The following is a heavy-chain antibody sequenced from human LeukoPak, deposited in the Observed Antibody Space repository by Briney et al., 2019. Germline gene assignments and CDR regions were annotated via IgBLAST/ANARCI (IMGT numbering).Heavy chain of an antibody. Sequence: PGGSLRLSCAASGFTFSSYAMSWVRQAPGKGLEWVSAISGSGGSTYYADSVKGRFTISRDNAKNSLYLQMNSLRAEDTAVYYCARRGSGYTEPIDYWGQGTVVTVSS. J-gene: IGHJ4*02. CDR3: ARRGSGYTEPIDY. D-gene: IGHD5-12*01. CDR2: ISGSGGST. V-gene: IGHV3-23*01. CDR1: GFTFSSYA.